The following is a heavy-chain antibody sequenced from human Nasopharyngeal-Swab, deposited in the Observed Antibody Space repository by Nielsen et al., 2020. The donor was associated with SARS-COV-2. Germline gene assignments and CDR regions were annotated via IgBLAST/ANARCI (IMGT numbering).Heavy chain of an antibody. V-gene: IGHV4-31*03. CDR3: ARSMYCSSTSCRYYFDY. J-gene: IGHJ4*02. CDR2: IYYSGST. D-gene: IGHD2-2*01. Sequence: SKTLSLTCTVSGGSFSSAGYFWTWIRQHPGKGLEWIGYIYYSGSTYYNPSLKSRVTISVDTSKNHFSLKLSSVTAADTAVYFCARSMYCSSTSCRYYFDYWGQGTLVTVSS. CDR1: GGSFSSAGYF.